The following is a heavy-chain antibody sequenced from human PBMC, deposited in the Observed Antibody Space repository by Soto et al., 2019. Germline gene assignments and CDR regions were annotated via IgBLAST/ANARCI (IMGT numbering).Heavy chain of an antibody. CDR3: AREVQVHTPAFGY. J-gene: IGHJ4*02. V-gene: IGHV1-69*19. D-gene: IGHD3-10*01. CDR1: GGTFNTYA. Sequence: QVQLVQSGAEMKKPGSSVKVSCQSSGGTFNTYAMNWVRQAPGQGPEWMGDISPMFGAANYAPKFQGRVTITADESTGTSYMQLSSLTSEATALYFCAREVQVHTPAFGYWGQGTLVPVSS. CDR2: ISPMFGAA.